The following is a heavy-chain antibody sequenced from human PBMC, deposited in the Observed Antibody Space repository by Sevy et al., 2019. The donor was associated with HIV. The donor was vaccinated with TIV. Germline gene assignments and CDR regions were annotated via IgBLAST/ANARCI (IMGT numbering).Heavy chain of an antibody. CDR3: ARHCLDLTYCGGDGLFDP. D-gene: IGHD2-21*01. Sequence: SETPSLTCTVSGGSISSSSYYWGWIRQPPGKGLEWIGSIYYSGSTYYNPSLKSRVTISVDTSKNQFSLKLSSVTAADTAVYYCARHCLDLTYCGGDGLFDPWGQGTLVTVSS. CDR2: IYYSGST. CDR1: GGSISSSSYY. J-gene: IGHJ5*02. V-gene: IGHV4-39*01.